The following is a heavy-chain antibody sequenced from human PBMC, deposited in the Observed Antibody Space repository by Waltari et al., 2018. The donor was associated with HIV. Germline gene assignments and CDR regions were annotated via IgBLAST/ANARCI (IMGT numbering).Heavy chain of an antibody. CDR2: IYPGDCDT. D-gene: IGHD2-2*02. CDR3: VRQYCSSTSCYTYYFDY. J-gene: IGHJ4*02. CDR1: GYSFTSYW. Sequence: EVQLVQSGAEVKKPGEFLTISCKGSGYSFTSYWPGRVRPMPGKALEWMGVIYPGDCDTRYSPSFQGQVTIAADKSISTDYLQWSSLKASDTAMYYCVRQYCSSTSCYTYYFDYWGQGTLVTVSS. V-gene: IGHV5-51*01.